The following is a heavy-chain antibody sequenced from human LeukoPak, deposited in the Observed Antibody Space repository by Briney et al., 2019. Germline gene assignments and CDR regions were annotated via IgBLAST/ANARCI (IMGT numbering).Heavy chain of an antibody. CDR2: IYYSGST. J-gene: IGHJ4*02. V-gene: IGHV4-59*01. CDR1: RGSISSYY. Sequence: SETLPLTCTVSRGSISSYYWSWIRQPPGQGLEWIGYIYYSGSTNYNPSLKSRVAISVDTSKNQFSLNLSSVTAADTAVYYCAREGVSAATFDSWGQGTLVTVSS. D-gene: IGHD6-13*01. CDR3: AREGVSAATFDS.